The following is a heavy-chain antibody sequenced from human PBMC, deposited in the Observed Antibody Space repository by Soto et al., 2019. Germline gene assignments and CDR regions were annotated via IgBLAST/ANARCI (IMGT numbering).Heavy chain of an antibody. CDR2: ISSGSDTI. V-gene: IGHV3-48*02. Sequence: EVQLVESGGGSVQPGGSLRLSCAASGFTFSDYGVNWVRQAPGKGLEWISYISSGSDTIYYADSVKGRFTISRDNAKKSLFLQMTSLRDEDTAVYYCARVSTTWEDDYWGQGTLVTVSS. CDR3: ARVSTTWEDDY. J-gene: IGHJ4*02. CDR1: GFTFSDYG. D-gene: IGHD1-26*01.